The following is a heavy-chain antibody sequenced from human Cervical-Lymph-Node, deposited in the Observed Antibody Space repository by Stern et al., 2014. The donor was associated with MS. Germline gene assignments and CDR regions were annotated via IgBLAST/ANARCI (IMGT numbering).Heavy chain of an antibody. CDR1: GFTISGQT. CDR2: ITTSSNKI. Sequence: EDQLVESRGGLVKPGGSLRLACSASGFTISGQTKNWVRQSPGKGLEWLSAITTSSNKIDYADSVKGRFTISRDNAKNSVYLQMNSLRAEDTAVYYCASGYGGVWGQGTLVTVSS. CDR3: ASGYGGV. J-gene: IGHJ4*02. D-gene: IGHD3-16*01. V-gene: IGHV3-21*06.